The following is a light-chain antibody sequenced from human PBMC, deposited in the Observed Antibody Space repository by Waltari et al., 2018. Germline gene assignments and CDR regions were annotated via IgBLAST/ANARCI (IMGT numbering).Light chain of an antibody. V-gene: IGKV3-11*01. CDR2: DSS. Sequence: EIVLTQSPATLSLSPGERATLSCRASQSVYNYLAWYQQKPGQAPRLLIYDSSNRATGYPARFSGSWSGTDFTLTISSLEPEDFAVYYCQQRSHWPRTFGPGTKVDIK. CDR3: QQRSHWPRT. CDR1: QSVYNY. J-gene: IGKJ3*01.